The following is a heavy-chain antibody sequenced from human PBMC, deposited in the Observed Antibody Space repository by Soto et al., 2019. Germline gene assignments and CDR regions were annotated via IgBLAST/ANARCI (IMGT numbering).Heavy chain of an antibody. V-gene: IGHV3-23*01. J-gene: IGHJ4*02. CDR3: AKNWPDRGSWHYPFDY. Sequence: GGSLRLSCAASGFTFSSYVMSWVRQAPGRGLEWVSSISGSGGNTYYTDSVKGRFTISRDNSENTLYVQMSSLRADDTAIYYCAKNWPDRGSWHYPFDYWSQGTLVTVSS. CDR2: ISGSGGNT. CDR1: GFTFSSYV. D-gene: IGHD6-13*01.